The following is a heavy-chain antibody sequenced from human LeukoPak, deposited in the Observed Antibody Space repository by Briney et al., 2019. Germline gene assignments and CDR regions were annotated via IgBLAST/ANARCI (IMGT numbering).Heavy chain of an antibody. Sequence: SETLSLTCTVSGGSISSSSYYWGWIRQPPGKGLEWIGSMYYSGSTYYNPSLKSRGTISVDTSKNQFSLKLSSVTAADTAVYYCAGGYDYGGNADAFDIWGQGTMVTVSS. CDR3: AGGYDYGGNADAFDI. CDR2: MYYSGST. V-gene: IGHV4-39*01. D-gene: IGHD4-23*01. CDR1: GGSISSSSYY. J-gene: IGHJ3*02.